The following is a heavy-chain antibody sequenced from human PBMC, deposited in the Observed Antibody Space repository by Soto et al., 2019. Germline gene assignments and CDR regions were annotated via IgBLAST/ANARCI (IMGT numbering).Heavy chain of an antibody. CDR3: ARDLGLVAAGRGYSYYYGMDV. CDR2: IKQDGSEK. J-gene: IGHJ6*02. CDR1: GFSFSSYW. Sequence: GGSLRLSCAASGFSFSSYWMTWVRQAPGKGPEWVANIKQDGSEKYYVDSVKGRFTISRDNAKNSLYLQMSSLRADDTAVYYCARDLGLVAAGRGYSYYYGMDVWGQGTTVTVSS. D-gene: IGHD1-26*01. V-gene: IGHV3-7*03.